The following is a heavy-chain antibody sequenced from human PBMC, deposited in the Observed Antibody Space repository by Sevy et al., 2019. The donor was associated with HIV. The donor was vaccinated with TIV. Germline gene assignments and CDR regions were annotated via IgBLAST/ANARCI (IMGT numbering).Heavy chain of an antibody. CDR3: AKDLYGGSFDY. Sequence: GGSLRLSCAASGFTFSTYAMSWVRQAPGKGLEWVPAISSSGGSTYYADSVKGRFTFSRDNSKSTLYLHMNSLRAEDTAIYYCAKDLYGGSFDYWGQGTLVTVSS. V-gene: IGHV3-23*01. D-gene: IGHD2-15*01. CDR2: ISSSGGST. J-gene: IGHJ4*02. CDR1: GFTFSTYA.